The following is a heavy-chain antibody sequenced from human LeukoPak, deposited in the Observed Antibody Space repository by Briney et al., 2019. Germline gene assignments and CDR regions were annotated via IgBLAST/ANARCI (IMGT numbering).Heavy chain of an antibody. CDR2: ISGSGGST. J-gene: IGHJ3*02. D-gene: IGHD3-22*01. V-gene: IGHV3-23*01. Sequence: GSLRLSCAASGFTFSSYAMSWVRQAPGKGLEWVSAISGSGGSTYYADSVKGRFTISRDNPKNTLYLQMNSLRAEDTAVYYCAKEGPITMIVPGGNAFDIWGQGTMVTVSS. CDR3: AKEGPITMIVPGGNAFDI. CDR1: GFTFSSYA.